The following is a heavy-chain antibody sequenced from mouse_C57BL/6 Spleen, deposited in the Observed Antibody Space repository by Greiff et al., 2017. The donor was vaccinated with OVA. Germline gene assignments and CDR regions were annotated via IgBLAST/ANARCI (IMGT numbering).Heavy chain of an antibody. D-gene: IGHD1-1*01. CDR1: GFTFTDYY. J-gene: IGHJ2*01. Sequence: EVHLVESGGGLVQPGGSLSLSCAASGFTFTDYYMSCVRQPPGKALEWLGFIRNKANGYTTEYSASVKGRFTISRDNSQSILYRQMNALRAEDSATYYCASHYYYGSSYFDYWGQGTTLTVSS. V-gene: IGHV7-3*01. CDR3: ASHYYYGSSYFDY. CDR2: IRNKANGYTT.